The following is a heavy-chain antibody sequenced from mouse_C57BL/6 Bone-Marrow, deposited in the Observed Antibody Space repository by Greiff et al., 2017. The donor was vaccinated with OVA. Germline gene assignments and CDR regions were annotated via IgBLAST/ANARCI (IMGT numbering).Heavy chain of an antibody. CDR3: ARRPITTVVAHWYFDV. D-gene: IGHD1-1*01. V-gene: IGHV5-17*01. CDR1: GFTFSDYG. CDR2: ISSGSSTI. Sequence: DVKLVESGGGLVKPGGSLKLSCAASGFTFSDYGMHWVRQAPEKGLEWVAYISSGSSTIYYADTVKGRFTFSRDNAKNTLFLQMTSLRSEDTAMYYCARRPITTVVAHWYFDVWGTGTTVTVSS. J-gene: IGHJ1*03.